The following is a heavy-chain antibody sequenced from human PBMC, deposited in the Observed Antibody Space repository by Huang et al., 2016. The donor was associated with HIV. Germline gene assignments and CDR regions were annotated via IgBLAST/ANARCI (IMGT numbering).Heavy chain of an antibody. D-gene: IGHD3-10*01. CDR3: AAMVRGVISYFDY. CDR1: DGSISSSSYY. Sequence: QLQLQESGPGLVKPSETLSLTCTVSDGSISSSSYYWGWFRQPPGKGLEWMATFFYDGNTYYNPSLKSRVTISVDTSKNQFSLNLSSVTAADTAVYYCAAMVRGVISYFDYWGQGTLVTVSS. J-gene: IGHJ4*02. CDR2: FFYDGNT. V-gene: IGHV4-39*01.